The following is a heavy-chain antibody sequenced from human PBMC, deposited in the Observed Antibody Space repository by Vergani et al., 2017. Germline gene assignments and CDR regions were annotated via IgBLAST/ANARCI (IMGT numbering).Heavy chain of an antibody. CDR2: ISGSGGST. J-gene: IGHJ6*02. CDR1: GFTFSSYA. CDR3: AKLSTIVVVPAAIRQRRGYGMDV. V-gene: IGHV3-23*01. D-gene: IGHD2-2*02. Sequence: EVQLLESGGGLVQPGGSLRLSCAASGFTFSSYAMSWVRQAPGKGLEWVSAISGSGGSTYYADSVKGRFTISRDNSKNTLYLQMNSLRAEDTAVYYCAKLSTIVVVPAAIRQRRGYGMDVWGQGTTVTISS.